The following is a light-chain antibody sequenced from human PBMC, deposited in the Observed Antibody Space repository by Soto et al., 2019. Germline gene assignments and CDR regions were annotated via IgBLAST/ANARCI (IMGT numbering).Light chain of an antibody. CDR1: SGYSNYK. CDR3: GADHGSGSNFVLV. Sequence: QPVLTQPPSASASLGASVTLTCTLSSGYSNYKVDWYQQRPGKGPRFVMRVGTGGIVGSKGDGIPDRFSVLGSGLNRYLTIKNIQEEDASDYHCGADHGSGSNFVLVFGGGTKVTVL. V-gene: IGLV9-49*01. J-gene: IGLJ2*01. CDR2: VGTGGIVG.